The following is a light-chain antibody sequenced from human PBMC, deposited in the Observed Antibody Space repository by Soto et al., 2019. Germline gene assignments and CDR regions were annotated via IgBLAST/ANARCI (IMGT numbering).Light chain of an antibody. CDR2: KAS. CDR1: QSISNS. V-gene: IGKV1-5*03. CDR3: HQYDSYPYT. J-gene: IGKJ2*01. Sequence: DIQMTQSPSTLSASVGDRVTITCRASQSISNSLAWYQQKPGKAPKSLIYKASSLKSGVPSRFSGSGPGTEFTLTISGLQPDDFASYYCHQYDSYPYTFGQGTKLEI.